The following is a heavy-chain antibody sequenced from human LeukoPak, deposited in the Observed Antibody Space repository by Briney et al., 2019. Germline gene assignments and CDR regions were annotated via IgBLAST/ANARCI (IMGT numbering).Heavy chain of an antibody. CDR2: MYTSGST. J-gene: IGHJ6*02. CDR1: GGSFSSYY. V-gene: IGHV4-4*07. Sequence: SETLSLTCTVSGGSFSSYYWSLIRQPAGKGLEWIGRMYTSGSTNYNPSLKSRVTMSVDTSKNQFSLKLSSVTAADTAVYYCARDLYLGYCSSTSCLDYYGMDVWGQGTTVTVSS. D-gene: IGHD2-2*01. CDR3: ARDLYLGYCSSTSCLDYYGMDV.